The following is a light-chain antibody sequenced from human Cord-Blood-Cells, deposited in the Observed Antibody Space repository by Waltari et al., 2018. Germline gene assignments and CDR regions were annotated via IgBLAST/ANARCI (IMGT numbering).Light chain of an antibody. CDR2: EGS. V-gene: IGLV2-23*03. Sequence: QSALTQPAPVSGSPGQSITISCTGTSSDVGRYNLVSWYQQHPGKAPKLMIYEGSKRPSGVSNRFSGSKSGNTASLTISGLQAEDEADYYCCSYAGSSTFVFGGGTKLTVL. CDR3: CSYAGSSTFV. J-gene: IGLJ3*02. CDR1: SSDVGRYNL.